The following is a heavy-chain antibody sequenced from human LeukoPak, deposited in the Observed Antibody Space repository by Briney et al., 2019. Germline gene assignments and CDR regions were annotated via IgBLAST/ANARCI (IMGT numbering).Heavy chain of an antibody. CDR3: ARDGGRWLVEGDFDY. D-gene: IGHD6-19*01. CDR1: GFTVSSNY. CDR2: IYSGGST. V-gene: IGHV3-66*01. J-gene: IGHJ4*02. Sequence: GGSLRLSCAASGFTVSSNYMSWVRQAPGKGLEWVSVIYSGGSTDYADSVKGRFTISRDNSKNTLYLQMNSLRAEDTAVYYCARDGGRWLVEGDFDYWGQGTLVTVSS.